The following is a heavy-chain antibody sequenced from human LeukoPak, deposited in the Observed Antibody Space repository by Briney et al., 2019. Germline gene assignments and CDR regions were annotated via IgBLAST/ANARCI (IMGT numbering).Heavy chain of an antibody. V-gene: IGHV4-59*11. J-gene: IGHJ4*02. CDR1: GDSISGPY. CDR3: GRNLGSGSDH. CDR2: THYTGET. D-gene: IGHD3-10*01. Sequence: SETLSLTCTVSGDSISGPYWNWIRQSPGRGLEWIGHTHYTGETNYNPSLKSRLTMSVDTSNNQVYLRLSSVTAADTAVYYCGRNLGSGSDHWGQGTLVTVSS.